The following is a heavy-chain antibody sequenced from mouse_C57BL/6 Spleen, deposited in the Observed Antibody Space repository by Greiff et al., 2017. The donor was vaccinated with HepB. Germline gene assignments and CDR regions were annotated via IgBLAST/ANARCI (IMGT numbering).Heavy chain of an antibody. Sequence: VQLKESGAELVKPGASVKLSCTASGFNIKDYYMHWVKQRTEQGLEWIGRIDPEDGETKYAPKFQGKATITADASSNTAYLQLSSLTSEDTAVYYWARGIYYYGSSYDYYAMDYWGQGTSVTVSS. CDR3: ARGIYYYGSSYDYYAMDY. CDR2: IDPEDGET. J-gene: IGHJ4*01. V-gene: IGHV14-2*01. D-gene: IGHD1-1*01. CDR1: GFNIKDYY.